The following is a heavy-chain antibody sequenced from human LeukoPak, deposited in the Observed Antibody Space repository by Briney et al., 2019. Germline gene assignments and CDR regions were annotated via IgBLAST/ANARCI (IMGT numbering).Heavy chain of an antibody. D-gene: IGHD3-3*01. CDR1: GYTFTSYG. J-gene: IGHJ5*02. CDR3: ARDIPADFWSGPNWFDP. Sequence: ASVKVSCKASGYTFTSYGISWVRQAPGQGLEWMGWISAYNGNTNYAQKLQGRVTMTTDTSTSTAYMELRSLRSDDTAVYYCARDIPADFWSGPNWFDPWGQGTLVTVSS. CDR2: ISAYNGNT. V-gene: IGHV1-18*01.